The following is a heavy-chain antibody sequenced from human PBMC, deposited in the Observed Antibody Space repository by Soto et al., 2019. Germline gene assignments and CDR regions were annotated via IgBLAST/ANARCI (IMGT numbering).Heavy chain of an antibody. Sequence: ASVKVSCKASGYTFTNYPMHWVRQAPGQRLERMGWINAANTNTKYSQKFQGRVTITSDTFATTAYMELTSLRSEDTAVYYCARDSSWADFWGQGTLVTVSS. V-gene: IGHV1-3*01. CDR1: GYTFTNYP. CDR2: INAANTNT. CDR3: ARDSSWADF. J-gene: IGHJ4*02. D-gene: IGHD6-13*01.